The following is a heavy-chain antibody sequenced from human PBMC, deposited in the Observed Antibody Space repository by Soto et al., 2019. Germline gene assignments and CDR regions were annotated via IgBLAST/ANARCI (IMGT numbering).Heavy chain of an antibody. Sequence: QVPLVESGGGVVQPGRSLRLSCAASGFMFSSYAMHWVRQAPGKGLEWVAVKTYDGSNKYYADSVKGRFTISGDNSKNPLYLQMNSLRAEDTAVYYCARAGGLLVDYWGQGTLVTVSS. J-gene: IGHJ4*02. V-gene: IGHV3-30-3*01. CDR1: GFMFSSYA. D-gene: IGHD1-26*01. CDR3: ARAGGLLVDY. CDR2: KTYDGSNK.